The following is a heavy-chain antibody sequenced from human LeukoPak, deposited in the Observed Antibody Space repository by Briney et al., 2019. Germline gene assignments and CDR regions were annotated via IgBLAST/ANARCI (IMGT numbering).Heavy chain of an antibody. V-gene: IGHV3-7*03. CDR2: INHNGNVN. Sequence: AGGSLRLSCAASGFTFSSYWMNWARQAPGKGLEWVASINHNGNVNYYVDSVKGRFTISRDNAMNSLYLQMSNLRAEDTAVYFCARGGGLDVWGQGATVTVSS. CDR1: GFTFSSYW. D-gene: IGHD3-16*01. J-gene: IGHJ6*02. CDR3: ARGGGLDV.